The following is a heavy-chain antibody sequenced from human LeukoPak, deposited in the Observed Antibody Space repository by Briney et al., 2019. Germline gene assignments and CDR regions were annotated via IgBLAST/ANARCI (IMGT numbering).Heavy chain of an antibody. CDR3: ARDAFDI. Sequence: SETLSLTCAVYGGSFSGYYWSWIRQPPGRGLEWIGEINHSGSTNYNPSLKSRVTISVDTSKNQFSLKLSSVTAADTAVYYCARDAFDIWGQGTMVTVSS. V-gene: IGHV4-34*01. J-gene: IGHJ3*02. CDR1: GGSFSGYY. CDR2: INHSGST.